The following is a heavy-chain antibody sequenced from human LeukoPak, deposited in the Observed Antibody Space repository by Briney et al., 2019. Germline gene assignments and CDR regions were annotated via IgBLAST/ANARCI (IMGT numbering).Heavy chain of an antibody. V-gene: IGHV4-39*01. CDR1: GGSISSSSYY. D-gene: IGHD6-25*01. CDR2: IYYSGST. CDR3: ARHAAPRSWFDP. J-gene: IGHJ5*02. Sequence: PETLSLTCTLSGGSISSSSYYCGSIRQPPGKGLEWIGSIYYSGSTYYNPSLKSRVTISVDTSKVHFYLKLGSVTAADTAVYYCARHAAPRSWFDPWGQGTLVTVSS.